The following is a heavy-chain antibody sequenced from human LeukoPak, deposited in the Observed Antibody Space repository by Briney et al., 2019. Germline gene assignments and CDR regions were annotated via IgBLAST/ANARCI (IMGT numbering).Heavy chain of an antibody. Sequence: ASVKVSCKVSGYTLTELSMHWVRQAPGKGLEWMGGFDPEDGETIYAQKFQGRVTMTEDTSTDTAYMELSSLRSEDTAVYYCATPLVVVAATNALDIWGQGTMVTVSS. J-gene: IGHJ3*02. CDR2: FDPEDGET. D-gene: IGHD2-15*01. CDR1: GYTLTELS. CDR3: ATPLVVVAATNALDI. V-gene: IGHV1-24*01.